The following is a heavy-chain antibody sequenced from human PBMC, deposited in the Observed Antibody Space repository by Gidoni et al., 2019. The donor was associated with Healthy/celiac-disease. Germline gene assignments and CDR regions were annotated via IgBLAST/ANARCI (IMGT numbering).Heavy chain of an antibody. CDR2: IYYSGST. V-gene: IGHV4-39*01. J-gene: IGHJ4*02. CDR3: ARHSRDVRSFDY. CDR1: GGSISSSSYY. Sequence: QLQLQESGPGLVKPSETLSLTCTVSGGSISSSSYYWGWIRQPPGKGLEWIGSIYYSGSTYYNPSLKSRVTISVDTSKNQFSLKLSSVTAADTAVHYCARHSRDVRSFDYWGQGTLVTVSS.